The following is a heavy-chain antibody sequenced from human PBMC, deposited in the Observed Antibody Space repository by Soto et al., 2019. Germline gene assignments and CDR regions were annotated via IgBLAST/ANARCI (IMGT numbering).Heavy chain of an antibody. J-gene: IGHJ4*02. CDR3: ARAAGMFALDY. V-gene: IGHV1-3*05. CDR1: GYIFSRND. D-gene: IGHD3-10*02. Sequence: QVQLVQSGAEEKKPGASVKVSCKASGYIFSRNDIHWVRQAPGQRLEWMGWMNAGNGNTRYSREFQARVTFTRDTAASTGYMELSSLRSEDTAVYYCARAAGMFALDYWGQGTLVTVSS. CDR2: MNAGNGNT.